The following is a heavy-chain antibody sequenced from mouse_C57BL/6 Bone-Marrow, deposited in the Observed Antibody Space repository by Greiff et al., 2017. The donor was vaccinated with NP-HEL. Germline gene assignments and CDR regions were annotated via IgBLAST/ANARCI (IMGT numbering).Heavy chain of an antibody. Sequence: QVQLQQPGAELVKPGASVKLSCKASGYTFTSYWMHWVKQRPGQGLEWIGMIHPNSGSTNYNEKFKSKATLTVDKSSSTAYMQLSSLTSEDSAVYYCARLTSNWDDDYWGQGTTLTVSS. CDR2: IHPNSGST. CDR1: GYTFTSYW. V-gene: IGHV1-64*01. J-gene: IGHJ2*01. D-gene: IGHD4-1*01. CDR3: ARLTSNWDDDY.